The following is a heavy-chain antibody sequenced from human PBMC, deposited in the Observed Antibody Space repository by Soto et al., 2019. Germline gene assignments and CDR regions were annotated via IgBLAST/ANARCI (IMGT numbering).Heavy chain of an antibody. J-gene: IGHJ4*02. V-gene: IGHV3-33*05. D-gene: IGHD2-2*01. CDR1: GFTFGGYG. Sequence: QVQLVESGGGVVQPGRSLRLSCATSGFTFGGYGMHWVRQAPGKGLEWVAVILYDGSNKYYADSVKGRFTVSRENSKTTLYLQLNSLRAEDTAVYYCARDGPAGGTSRALRDYWGQGTLVTVSS. CDR2: ILYDGSNK. CDR3: ARDGPAGGTSRALRDY.